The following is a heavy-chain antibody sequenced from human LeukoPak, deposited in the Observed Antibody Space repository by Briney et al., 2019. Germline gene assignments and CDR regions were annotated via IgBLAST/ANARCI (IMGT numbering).Heavy chain of an antibody. CDR1: GFTFSSYW. Sequence: GGSLRLSCVASGFTFSSYWMHWVRQAPGKGLVWVSRIDSDGSDIRYADSVKGRFTISRDNAKNTLYLQMNSLKSEDTGMYYCVTEAYIQDAFDIWGQGTMVTVSS. J-gene: IGHJ3*02. CDR3: VTEAYIQDAFDI. D-gene: IGHD4-11*01. CDR2: IDSDGSDI. V-gene: IGHV3-74*01.